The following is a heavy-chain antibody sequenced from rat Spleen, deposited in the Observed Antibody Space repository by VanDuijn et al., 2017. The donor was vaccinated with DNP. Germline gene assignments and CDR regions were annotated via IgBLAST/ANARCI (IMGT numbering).Heavy chain of an antibody. CDR1: GLNFNPYD. CDR3: TTTNNWFAY. V-gene: IGHV5-7*01. CDR2: INYDGRNT. Sequence: EVQLVQSGGGLVQPGGSMKLSCAASGLNFNPYDMAWVRLAPKKGLEWVANINYDGRNTNFRDSVRGRFTISRDNAATTLYLHMDSLTSEDTATYYCTTTNNWFAYWGQGTLVTVSS. J-gene: IGHJ3*01.